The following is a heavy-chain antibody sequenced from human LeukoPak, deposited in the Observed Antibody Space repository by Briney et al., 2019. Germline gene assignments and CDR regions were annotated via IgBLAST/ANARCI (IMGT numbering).Heavy chain of an antibody. CDR3: ARVGGSYSTFDY. CDR2: IYHSGST. Sequence: SETLSLTCAVYGGSFSGYYWSWIRQPPGKGLEWIGEIYHSGSTNYNPSLKSRVTISVDKSKNQFSLKLSSVTAADTAVYYCARVGGSYSTFDYWGQGTLVTVSS. CDR1: GGSFSGYY. V-gene: IGHV4-34*01. J-gene: IGHJ4*02. D-gene: IGHD1-26*01.